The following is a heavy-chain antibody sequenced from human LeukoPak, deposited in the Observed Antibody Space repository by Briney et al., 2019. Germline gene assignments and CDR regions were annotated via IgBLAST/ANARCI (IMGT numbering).Heavy chain of an antibody. CDR3: ARRFGEFLDY. V-gene: IGHV3-33*01. CDR2: IWYDGSNK. D-gene: IGHD3-10*01. CDR1: GFTFSSYG. Sequence: GGSLRLSCAASGFTFSSYGMHWVRQAPGKGLEWVAFIWYDGSNKYYADSVKGRFTISRDNSKSTLYLQMNSLRAEETAVYYCARRFGEFLDYWGQGTLVTVSS. J-gene: IGHJ4*02.